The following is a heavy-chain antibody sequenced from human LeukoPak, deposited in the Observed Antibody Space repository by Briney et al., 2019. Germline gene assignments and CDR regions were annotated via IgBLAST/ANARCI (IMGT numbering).Heavy chain of an antibody. V-gene: IGHV1-69*13. Sequence: GASVKVSCKASGDTFSSYAISWVRQAPRQGLEWMGGIIPIFGTANYAQKFQGRVTITADESTSTAYMELSSLRSEDTAVYYCARKGAYNYYGSGSYVYWGRGTLVTVSS. J-gene: IGHJ4*02. CDR1: GDTFSSYA. CDR3: ARKGAYNYYGSGSYVY. D-gene: IGHD3-10*01. CDR2: IIPIFGTA.